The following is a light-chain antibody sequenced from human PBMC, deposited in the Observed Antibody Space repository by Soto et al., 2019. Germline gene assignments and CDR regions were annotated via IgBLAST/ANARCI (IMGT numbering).Light chain of an antibody. Sequence: EIVLTQSPGTLSLSPGERATLSCRTSQNINKYLAWYQQKPGQAPRLLIYDASNRATGIPARFSGSGSGTDFTLTISSLEPEDFAVYYCQQRSNWPPTFGGGTKVEIK. CDR1: QNINKY. CDR3: QQRSNWPPT. CDR2: DAS. V-gene: IGKV3-11*01. J-gene: IGKJ4*01.